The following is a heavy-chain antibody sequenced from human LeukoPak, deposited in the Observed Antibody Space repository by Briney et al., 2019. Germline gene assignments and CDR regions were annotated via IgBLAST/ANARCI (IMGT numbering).Heavy chain of an antibody. CDR2: IIPIFGTA. CDR3: ARDVQLDRQGVSWFDP. D-gene: IGHD1-1*01. J-gene: IGHJ5*02. V-gene: IGHV1-69*01. CDR1: PSTSRSYP. Sequence: YSNTSPSTSRSYPSSWARQPPGQALSSMGWIIPIFGTATYAQKFQGRLTITADESTSTAYTELSSLRSEDTAVSSCARDVQLDRQGVSWFDPWGQGTLVTVSS.